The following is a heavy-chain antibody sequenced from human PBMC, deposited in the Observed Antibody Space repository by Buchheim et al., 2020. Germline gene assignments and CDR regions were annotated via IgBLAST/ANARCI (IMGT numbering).Heavy chain of an antibody. J-gene: IGHJ6*02. Sequence: EVQLLESGGDSVQPGESLRLSCVASGLTFSDYAMTWVRQAPGKGLEWVSAISGSGGSAYYADSVKGRFTASSDNSKNTLSLQMNSLRADDTAIYYCAKNIGPLEWVLYGLDVWGQGTT. V-gene: IGHV3-23*01. CDR3: AKNIGPLEWVLYGLDV. CDR1: GLTFSDYA. D-gene: IGHD3-3*01. CDR2: ISGSGGSA.